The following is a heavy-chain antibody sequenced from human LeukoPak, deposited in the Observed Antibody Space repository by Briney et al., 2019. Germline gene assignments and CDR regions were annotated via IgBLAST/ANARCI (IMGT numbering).Heavy chain of an antibody. CDR1: GYTFTSYG. CDR2: ISAYNGNT. J-gene: IGHJ4*02. D-gene: IGHD5-12*01. CDR3: ARDAPHGDYQVY. V-gene: IGHV1-18*01. Sequence: GASVNVSCKASGYTFTSYGISWVRQPPGQGLEGMGWISAYNGNTNYAQKLQGRVTMTTDTSTSTAYMELRSLRSDDTAVYYCARDAPHGDYQVYWGEGTLVTVSS.